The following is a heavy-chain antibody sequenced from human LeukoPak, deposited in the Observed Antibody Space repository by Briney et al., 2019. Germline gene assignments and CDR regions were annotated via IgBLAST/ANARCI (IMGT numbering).Heavy chain of an antibody. CDR3: ARGLARSDVGRWS. D-gene: IGHD2-15*01. V-gene: IGHV3-7*01. Sequence: PGGSLRLSCVVSGFTFSNYWMSWVRQAPGKGLEWVINIRPDGGEKYFVDSVKGRFTISRDNAKNSMYLQMNRLRAEDTAVYYCARGLARSDVGRWSWGQGTLVTVSS. CDR2: IRPDGGEK. J-gene: IGHJ5*02. CDR1: GFTFSNYW.